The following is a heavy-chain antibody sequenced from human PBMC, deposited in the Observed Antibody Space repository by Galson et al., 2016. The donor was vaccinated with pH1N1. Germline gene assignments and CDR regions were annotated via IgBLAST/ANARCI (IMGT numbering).Heavy chain of an antibody. V-gene: IGHV2-5*05. CDR3: AHTGFGEFLGYFDY. J-gene: IGHJ4*02. CDR2: IYWDEGQ. D-gene: IGHD3-10*01. Sequence: PALVKPPQTLTLTCTFSGFSLSTSGVGVGWIRQPPGKTLEWLALIYWDEGQRYGPSLKSRLTITKDTPKNQVVLTMTNMDPVDTATYYCAHTGFGEFLGYFDYWGQGTLVTVSS. CDR1: GFSLSTSGVG.